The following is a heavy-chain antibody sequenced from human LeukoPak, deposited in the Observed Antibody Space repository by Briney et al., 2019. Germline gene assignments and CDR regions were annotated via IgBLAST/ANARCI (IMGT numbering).Heavy chain of an antibody. V-gene: IGHV5-51*01. D-gene: IGHD2-15*01. CDR3: ARHSFSDRVAASPDY. CDR2: IYPGDSDT. Sequence: KDGESLKISCKGSGYSFTSYWIGWVRQMPGKGLEWMGIIYPGDSDTRYSPSFQGQVTISADKSISTAYLQWSSLKASDTAMYYCARHSFSDRVAASPDYWGQGTLVTVSS. CDR1: GYSFTSYW. J-gene: IGHJ4*02.